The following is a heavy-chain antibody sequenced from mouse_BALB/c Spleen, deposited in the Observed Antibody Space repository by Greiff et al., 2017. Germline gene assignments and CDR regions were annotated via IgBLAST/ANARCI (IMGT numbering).Heavy chain of an antibody. CDR2: INPSNGGT. CDR1: GYTFTSYY. Sequence: VQLQQSGAELVKPGASVKLSCKASGYTFTSYYMYWVKQRPGQGLEWIGEINPSNGGTNFNEKFKSKATLTVDKSSSTAYMQLSSLTSEDSAVYYCTRRYYRYNYAMDYWGQGTSVTVSS. CDR3: TRRYYRYNYAMDY. J-gene: IGHJ4*01. D-gene: IGHD2-14*01. V-gene: IGHV1S81*02.